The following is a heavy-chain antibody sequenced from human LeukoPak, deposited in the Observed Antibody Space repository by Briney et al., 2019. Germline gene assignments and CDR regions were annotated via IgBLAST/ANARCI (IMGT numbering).Heavy chain of an antibody. CDR1: GFTFSSYA. D-gene: IGHD6-19*01. CDR3: ARRIAVAVVVPAFDP. Sequence: GSLRLSCAASGFTFSSYAMSWVRQPPGKGLEWIGSIYYSGSTYYNPSLKSRVTISVDTSKNQFSLKLSSVTAADTAVYYCARRIAVAVVVPAFDPWGQGTLVTVSS. J-gene: IGHJ5*02. V-gene: IGHV4-38-2*01. CDR2: IYYSGST.